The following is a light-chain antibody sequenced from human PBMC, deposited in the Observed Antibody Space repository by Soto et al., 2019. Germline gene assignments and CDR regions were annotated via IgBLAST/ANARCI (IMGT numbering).Light chain of an antibody. CDR2: GAS. CDR3: QQYGSSPPFT. V-gene: IGKV3-20*01. J-gene: IGKJ3*01. CDR1: QSVRSSY. Sequence: EIVLTQSPGTLSLSPGERATLSCRASQSVRSSYLAWYQQKPGQAPRLLIYGASIRASGIPDRFSGRGSETDFTLTISRLEPEDFAVYYCQQYGSSPPFTFGPGTKVDIK.